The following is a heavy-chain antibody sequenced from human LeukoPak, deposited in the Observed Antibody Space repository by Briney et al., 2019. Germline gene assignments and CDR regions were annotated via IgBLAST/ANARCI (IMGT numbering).Heavy chain of an antibody. D-gene: IGHD1-1*01. CDR1: GFSVSRNY. CDR2: IYSGGST. Sequence: GGSLRLSCAASGFSVSRNYMTWVRQAPGEGLEWVSLIYSGGSTSYADSVKGRFTISRDNSKNTLYLQMNSLRAQDTAVYYCARKTDHQTGGDYWGQGTLVTVSS. CDR3: ARKTDHQTGGDY. J-gene: IGHJ4*02. V-gene: IGHV3-66*01.